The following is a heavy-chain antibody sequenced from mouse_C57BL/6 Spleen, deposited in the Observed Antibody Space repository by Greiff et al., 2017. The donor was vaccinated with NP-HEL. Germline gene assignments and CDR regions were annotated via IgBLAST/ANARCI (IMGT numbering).Heavy chain of an antibody. CDR1: GFTFSDYG. J-gene: IGHJ4*01. CDR2: ISSGSSTI. Sequence: EVQLVESGGGLVKPGGSLKLSCAASGFTFSDYGMHWVRQAPEKGLEWVAHISSGSSTIYYADTVKGRFTISRDNAKNTLFLQMTSLRSEDTAMYYCARKDQLRRYAMDYWGQGTSVTVSS. D-gene: IGHD2-4*01. V-gene: IGHV5-17*01. CDR3: ARKDQLRRYAMDY.